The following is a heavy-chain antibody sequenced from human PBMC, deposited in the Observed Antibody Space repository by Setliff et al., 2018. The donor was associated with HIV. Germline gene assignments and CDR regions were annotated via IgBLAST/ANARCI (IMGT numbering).Heavy chain of an antibody. Sequence: ASVKVSCKSSGGSFNTYAINWVRQAPGQGLEWMGGIISIFDKANYAQKFHGRLTITADDSTRTVYMELNSLGAGDTAVYYCARGGVRGYSYGEAFDIWGQGTLVTVSS. D-gene: IGHD5-18*01. V-gene: IGHV1-69*13. J-gene: IGHJ3*02. CDR2: IISIFDKA. CDR1: GGSFNTYA. CDR3: ARGGVRGYSYGEAFDI.